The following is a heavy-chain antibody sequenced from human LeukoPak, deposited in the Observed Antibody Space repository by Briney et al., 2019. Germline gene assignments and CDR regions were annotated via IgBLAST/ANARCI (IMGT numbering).Heavy chain of an antibody. Sequence: SETLSLTCAVSGYSISSGYYWGWIRQPPGKGLEWIGTIYHSGSAYYNPSLKSRVTISVDKSKNQFSLKLNSVTAADTAVYYCAKDRLTGTTGLNNWFDPWGQGTLVTVSS. J-gene: IGHJ5*02. CDR3: AKDRLTGTTGLNNWFDP. CDR2: IYHSGSA. CDR1: GYSISSGYY. V-gene: IGHV4-38-2*01. D-gene: IGHD1-7*01.